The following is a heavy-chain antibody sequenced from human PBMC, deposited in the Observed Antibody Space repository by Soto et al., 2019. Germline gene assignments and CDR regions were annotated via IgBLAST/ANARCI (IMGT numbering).Heavy chain of an antibody. CDR2: ITGSGGRA. CDR3: AVHLGQNYYTMDV. V-gene: IGHV3-23*01. Sequence: HLGGSLRHFCAASGFTFSNFVMSWVRHIPGKGLHWVSGITGSGGRAYYADSVKGRYTISRDNSRNTLYLQLSRLGAEDTAMYHCAVHLGQNYYTMDVWGQGTTVTVSS. J-gene: IGHJ6*02. CDR1: GFTFSNFV.